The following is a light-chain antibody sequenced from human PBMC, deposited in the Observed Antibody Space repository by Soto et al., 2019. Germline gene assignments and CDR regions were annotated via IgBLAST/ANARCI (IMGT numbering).Light chain of an antibody. CDR2: EVS. Sequence: QSALTQPASVSGSPGQSITISCTGTSSDVGGYNYVSWSQQHPGKAPQLMIYEVSKRPSGVSNRFSGSKSGNTASLTISGLQAEDEADYYCSSYTSSSTYVLGTGTKLTVL. CDR3: SSYTSSSTYV. J-gene: IGLJ1*01. V-gene: IGLV2-14*01. CDR1: SSDVGGYNY.